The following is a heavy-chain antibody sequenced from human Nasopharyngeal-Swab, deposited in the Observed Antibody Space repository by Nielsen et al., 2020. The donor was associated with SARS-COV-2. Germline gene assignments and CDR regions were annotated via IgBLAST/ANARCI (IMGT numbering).Heavy chain of an antibody. V-gene: IGHV1-69*04. Sequence: SVKVSCKASGGTFSSYAISWVRQAPGQGLEWMGRIIPILGIANYAQKFQGRVTIIADKSTSTAYMELSSLRSEDTAVYYCAREGGTRDGFDPWGQGTLVTVSS. CDR1: GGTFSSYA. D-gene: IGHD2-15*01. CDR2: IIPILGIA. J-gene: IGHJ5*02. CDR3: AREGGTRDGFDP.